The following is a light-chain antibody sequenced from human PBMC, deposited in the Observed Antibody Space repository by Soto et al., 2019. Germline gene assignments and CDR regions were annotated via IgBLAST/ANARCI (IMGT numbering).Light chain of an antibody. J-gene: IGLJ1*01. Sequence: QSVLTQPASVSGSPGQSITISCTGTSSDVGGYDHVSWYQQHPGKAPKLMIYDVSNRPSGVSNRFSGSKSGNTASLTISGLRAEDEGDYYCGSFTRINTYVFGTGTKVTVL. CDR3: GSFTRINTYV. CDR1: SSDVGGYDH. V-gene: IGLV2-14*03. CDR2: DVS.